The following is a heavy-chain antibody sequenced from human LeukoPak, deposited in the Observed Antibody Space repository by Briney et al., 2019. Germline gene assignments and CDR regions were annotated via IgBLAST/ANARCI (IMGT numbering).Heavy chain of an antibody. Sequence: GESLKISCKGSGYSFTSYWIGWVRQMPGKGLEWMGIIYPGDSDTRYSPSFQGQVTISADKSISTAYLQWSSLKASDTAMCYCARHRTGPHYDILTGYYPDYWGQGTLVTVSS. D-gene: IGHD3-9*01. CDR3: ARHRTGPHYDILTGYYPDY. CDR2: IYPGDSDT. CDR1: GYSFTSYW. V-gene: IGHV5-51*01. J-gene: IGHJ4*02.